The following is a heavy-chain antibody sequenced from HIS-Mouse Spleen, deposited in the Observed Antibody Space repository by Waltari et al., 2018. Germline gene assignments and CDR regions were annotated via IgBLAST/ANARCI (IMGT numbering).Heavy chain of an antibody. J-gene: IGHJ4*02. CDR1: GGSISSSSYY. Sequence: QLQLQESGPGLVKPSETLSLTCTVSGGSISSSSYYWGWIRPPPGKGLEWIGSIYYSGSTYYNPSPKSRVTISVDTSKNQFSLKLSSVTAADTAVYYCARDRELYFDYWGQGTLVTVSS. CDR2: IYYSGST. D-gene: IGHD1-26*01. V-gene: IGHV4-39*07. CDR3: ARDRELYFDY.